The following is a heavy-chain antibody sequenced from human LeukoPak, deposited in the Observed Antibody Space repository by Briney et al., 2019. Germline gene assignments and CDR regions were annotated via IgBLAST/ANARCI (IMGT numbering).Heavy chain of an antibody. V-gene: IGHV4-38-2*01. CDR1: GYSISSSNW. CDR3: ARALDYYDSSGYYSYYYYMDV. Sequence: SDTLSLTCAVSGYSISSSNWWGWIRQPPGKGLEWIGSFYHSGTTYYNPSLKSRVTISVDTSKNQFSLKLSSVTAADTAVYYCARALDYYDSSGYYSYYYYMDVWGKGTTVTVSS. CDR2: FYHSGTT. J-gene: IGHJ6*03. D-gene: IGHD3-22*01.